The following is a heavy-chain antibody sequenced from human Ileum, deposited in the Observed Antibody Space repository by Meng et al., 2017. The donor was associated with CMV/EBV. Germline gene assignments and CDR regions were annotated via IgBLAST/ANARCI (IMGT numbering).Heavy chain of an antibody. J-gene: IGHJ4*02. CDR2: INPSGGST. CDR1: GYTFTSYY. V-gene: IGHV1-46*01. Sequence: CKASGYTFTSYYMHWVRQAPGQGLEWMGIINPSGGSTSYAQKFQGRVTISVDTSKNQFSLKLSSVTAADTAVYYCARGLLRRTSWFPYWGQGTLVTVSS. D-gene: IGHD2-2*01. CDR3: ARGLLRRTSWFPY.